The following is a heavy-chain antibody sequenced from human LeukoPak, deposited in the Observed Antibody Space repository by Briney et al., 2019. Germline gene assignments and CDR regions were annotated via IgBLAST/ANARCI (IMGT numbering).Heavy chain of an antibody. V-gene: IGHV4-59*12. J-gene: IGHJ6*03. CDR1: GGSISSYY. CDR3: ARGKYYYYYYMDV. Sequence: SETLSLTCTVSGGSISSYYWSWIRQPPGKGLEWIGYIYYSGSTNYNPSLKSRVTISVDTSKNQFSLKLSSVTAADTAVYYCARGKYYYYYYMDVWGKGTTVTVSS. CDR2: IYYSGST.